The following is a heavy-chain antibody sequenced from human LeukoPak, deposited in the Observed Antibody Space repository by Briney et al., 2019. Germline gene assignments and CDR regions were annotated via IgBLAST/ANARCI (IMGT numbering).Heavy chain of an antibody. V-gene: IGHV3-11*01. J-gene: IGHJ4*02. CDR1: GFTFSDYY. CDR3: ARRYSPSIEYYFDY. D-gene: IGHD2-15*01. CDR2: ISSSGSTI. Sequence: GGSLRLSCAASGFTFSDYYMSRIRQAPGKGLEWVSYISSSGSTIYYADSVKGRFTISRDNAKNSLYLQMNSLRAEDTAVYYCARRYSPSIEYYFDYWGQGTLVTVSS.